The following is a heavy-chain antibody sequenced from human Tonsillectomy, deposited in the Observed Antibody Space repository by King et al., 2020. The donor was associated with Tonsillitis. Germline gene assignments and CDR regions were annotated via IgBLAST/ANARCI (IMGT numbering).Heavy chain of an antibody. V-gene: IGHV1-69*04. D-gene: IGHD5-18*01. CDR3: AIPPFPVDTTMVYHYGMDV. CDR1: GGTFSSHA. CDR2: IIPIHGIT. Sequence: VQLVQSGAEVKKPGSSVKVSCKASGGTFSSHAISWVRQAPGQGLEWMGRIIPIHGITNYAQKFQGRVTITADKSTSTAYMALSSLRSEDTAVYYCAIPPFPVDTTMVYHYGMDVWGQGTTITVSS. J-gene: IGHJ6*02.